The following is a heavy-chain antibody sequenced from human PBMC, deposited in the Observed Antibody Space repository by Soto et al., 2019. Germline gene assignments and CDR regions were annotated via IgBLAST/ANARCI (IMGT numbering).Heavy chain of an antibody. CDR1: GGTFSSYA. CDR3: ARVRFLELLPQYYFDY. CDR2: IIPIFGIA. V-gene: IGHV1-69*05. Sequence: QVQLVQSGAEVKKPGSSVKVSCKASGGTFSSYAISWVRQAPGQGLEGMGGIIPIFGIANYAQKFQGRVTITPGESTSTAYMELSSLRSEDTAVYYCARVRFLELLPQYYFDYWGQGTLVTVSS. J-gene: IGHJ4*02. D-gene: IGHD3-3*01.